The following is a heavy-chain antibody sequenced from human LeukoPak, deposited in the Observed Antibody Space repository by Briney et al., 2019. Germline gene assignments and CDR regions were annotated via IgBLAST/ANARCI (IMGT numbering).Heavy chain of an antibody. CDR2: ISAYNGNT. V-gene: IGHV1-18*01. CDR3: ARDIRTPYSSSWYVY. CDR1: GGTFSSYA. Sequence: ASVKVSCKASGGTFSSYAISWVRQAPGQGLEWMGWISAYNGNTNYAQKLQGRVTMTTDTSTSTAYMELRSLRSDDTAVYYCARDIRTPYSSSWYVYWGQGTLVTVSS. J-gene: IGHJ4*02. D-gene: IGHD6-13*01.